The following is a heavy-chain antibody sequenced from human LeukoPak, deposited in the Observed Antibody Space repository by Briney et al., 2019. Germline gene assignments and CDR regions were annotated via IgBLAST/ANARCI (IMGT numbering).Heavy chain of an antibody. Sequence: ASVKVSCKASGYTLTSYDINWVRQATGQGLEWMGWMNPNSGNTGYAQKFQGRVTMTRNTSISTAYMELSSLRSEDTAVYYCARGRLIAVAGIDWFDPWGQGTLVTVSS. CDR1: GYTLTSYD. CDR2: MNPNSGNT. D-gene: IGHD6-19*01. V-gene: IGHV1-8*01. J-gene: IGHJ5*02. CDR3: ARGRLIAVAGIDWFDP.